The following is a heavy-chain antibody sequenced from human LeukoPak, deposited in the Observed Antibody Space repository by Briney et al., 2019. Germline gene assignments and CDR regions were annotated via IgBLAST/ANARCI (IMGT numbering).Heavy chain of an antibody. CDR2: IYYTGST. J-gene: IGHJ5*02. Sequence: SETLSLTCTVSGGSISTYYWSWIRQPPGKGLEWIGYIYYTGSTNYNPSLKSRVTLSVDTSKNQFSLNLSSVTATDTAVYYCARVQSRLSWFDPWGQGTLVTVSS. CDR1: GGSISTYY. V-gene: IGHV4-59*01. CDR3: ARVQSRLSWFDP.